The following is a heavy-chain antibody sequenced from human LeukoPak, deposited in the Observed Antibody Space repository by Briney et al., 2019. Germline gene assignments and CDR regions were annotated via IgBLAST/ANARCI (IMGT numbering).Heavy chain of an antibody. CDR2: IYTSGIT. CDR3: ARGYYGSGEYYMGV. V-gene: IGHV4-4*07. D-gene: IGHD3-10*01. Sequence: SETLSLTCTVSGGSISSYYWSWIRQPAGKGLEWIGRIYTSGITNNNPSLKSRVTMSVDTSKNQFSLKLRSVTAADTAVYYCARGYYGSGEYYMGVWGKGTTVTISS. J-gene: IGHJ6*03. CDR1: GGSISSYY.